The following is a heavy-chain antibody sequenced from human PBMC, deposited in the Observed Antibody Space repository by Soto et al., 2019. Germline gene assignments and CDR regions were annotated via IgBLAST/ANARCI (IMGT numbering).Heavy chain of an antibody. J-gene: IGHJ2*01. CDR3: ARVVRDWYFDL. CDR2: ISAYNGNT. D-gene: IGHD2-15*01. Sequence: ASVKVSCKASGYTFTSYGICWVRQAPGRGLEWMGWISAYNGNTNYAQKLQGRVTMTTDTSTSTAYMELRSLRSDDTAVYYCARVVRDWYFDLWGRGTLVTVSS. V-gene: IGHV1-18*01. CDR1: GYTFTSYG.